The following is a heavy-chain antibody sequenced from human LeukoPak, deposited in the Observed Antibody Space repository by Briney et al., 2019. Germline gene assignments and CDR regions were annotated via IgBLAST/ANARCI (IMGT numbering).Heavy chain of an antibody. CDR3: ARGEYGSNWPRPWFDP. CDR2: IYPGDSDT. Sequence: GESLKISCKGSGYSFTSYWIGWVRQMPGKGLDWMGIIYPGDSDTRYSPSFQGQVTISADKSISTAYLQWSSLKASDTAMYYCARGEYGSNWPRPWFDPWGQGTLVTVSP. J-gene: IGHJ5*02. CDR1: GYSFTSYW. D-gene: IGHD6-13*01. V-gene: IGHV5-51*01.